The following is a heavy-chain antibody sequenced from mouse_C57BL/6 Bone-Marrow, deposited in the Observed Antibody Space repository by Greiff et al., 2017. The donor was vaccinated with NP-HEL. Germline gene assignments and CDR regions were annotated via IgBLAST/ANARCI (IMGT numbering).Heavy chain of an antibody. CDR1: GFTFSSYT. J-gene: IGHJ3*01. CDR2: ISGGGGNT. CDR3: ARITTEAWFAY. D-gene: IGHD1-1*01. V-gene: IGHV5-9*01. Sequence: EVQVVESGGGLVKPGGSLKLSCAASGFTFSSYTMSWVRQTPETRLEWVATISGGGGNTYYPDSVKGRFTISRDNAKNTLYLQMSSLRSEDTALYYCARITTEAWFAYWGQGTLVTVSA.